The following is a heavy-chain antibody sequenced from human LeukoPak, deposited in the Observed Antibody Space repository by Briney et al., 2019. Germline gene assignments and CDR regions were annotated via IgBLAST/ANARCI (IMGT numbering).Heavy chain of an antibody. CDR2: IRQDGSQK. CDR3: ARESGSVTSEVDFDY. Sequence: GGSLRLSCAASGFTFSTYEINWVRQAPGKGLEWVATIRQDGSQKYYVDSVKGRFTISRDNAKNSLYLQMNSLRAEDTAVYYCARESGSVTSEVDFDYWGQGTLVTVSS. J-gene: IGHJ4*02. D-gene: IGHD4-17*01. CDR1: GFTFSTYE. V-gene: IGHV3-7*01.